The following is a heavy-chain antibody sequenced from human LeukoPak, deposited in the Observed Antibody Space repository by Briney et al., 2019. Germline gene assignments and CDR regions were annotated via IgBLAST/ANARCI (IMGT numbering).Heavy chain of an antibody. J-gene: IGHJ3*02. Sequence: GESLMIFCKGSGYSLTSYWIGWVRQMPGEGLEWMGIIYPGDSDTRYSPSFQGQVTISADKSISTAYLQWSSLKASDTAMYYCATGWHSHAFDIWGQGTMVTVSS. CDR2: IYPGDSDT. CDR1: GYSLTSYW. V-gene: IGHV5-51*01. CDR3: ATGWHSHAFDI. D-gene: IGHD2-15*01.